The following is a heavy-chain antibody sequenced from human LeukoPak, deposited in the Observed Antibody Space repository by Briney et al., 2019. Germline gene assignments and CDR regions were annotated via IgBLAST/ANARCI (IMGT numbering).Heavy chain of an antibody. CDR2: INPNSGGT. V-gene: IGHV1-2*02. J-gene: IGHJ6*02. CDR1: GYTFTSYY. CDR3: AREGYGSGRRLGMDV. D-gene: IGHD3-10*01. Sequence: ASVKVSCKTSGYTFTSYYMHWVRQAPGQGLEWMGWINPNSGGTNYSQKFQGRVTLTRDTSTSTVYMELSSLRSDDTSVYYCAREGYGSGRRLGMDVWGQGTTVTVSS.